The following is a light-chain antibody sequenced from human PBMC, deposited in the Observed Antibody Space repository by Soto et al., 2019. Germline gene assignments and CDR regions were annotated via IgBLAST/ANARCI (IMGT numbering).Light chain of an antibody. Sequence: QAVVTQSPSVSAAPGQKVTISCSGSSSNIGNNYVSWYQHLPGTAPKVVIYDNNERPSGIPDRFSGSKSGTSATLGITGLQTGDDADYYCGTWDTSLSAVVFGGGTKLTVL. CDR2: DNN. J-gene: IGLJ2*01. V-gene: IGLV1-51*01. CDR3: GTWDTSLSAVV. CDR1: SSNIGNNY.